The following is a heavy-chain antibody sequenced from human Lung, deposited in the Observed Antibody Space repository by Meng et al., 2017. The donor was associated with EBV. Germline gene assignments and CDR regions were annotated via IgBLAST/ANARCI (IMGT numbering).Heavy chain of an antibody. CDR1: VGSISSSSYY. Sequence: QVQVAGPGRVKPSGTRSLTCTFSVGSISSSSYYWGWIRQPPGKGLEWIGSIYYSGSTYYNPSLKSRVTISVDTSKNQFSLKLSSVTAADTAVYYCASPLGILGIVDLWGRGTLVTVSS. D-gene: IGHD7-27*01. V-gene: IGHV4-39*01. CDR3: ASPLGILGIVDL. CDR2: IYYSGST. J-gene: IGHJ2*01.